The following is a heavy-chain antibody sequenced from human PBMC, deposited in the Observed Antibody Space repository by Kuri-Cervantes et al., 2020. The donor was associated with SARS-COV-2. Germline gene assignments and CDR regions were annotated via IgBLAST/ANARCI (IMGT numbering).Heavy chain of an antibody. V-gene: IGHV3-23*01. CDR1: GFTFSSYA. Sequence: GGSLRLSCGASGFTFSSYAMSWVRQAPGKGLEWVSAISGSGGSTYYADSVKGRFTISRDNSKNTLYLQMNSLRAEDTAVYYCASGILYRWEGYFDYWGQGTLVTVSS. D-gene: IGHD2-15*01. CDR3: ASGILYRWEGYFDY. J-gene: IGHJ4*02. CDR2: ISGSGGST.